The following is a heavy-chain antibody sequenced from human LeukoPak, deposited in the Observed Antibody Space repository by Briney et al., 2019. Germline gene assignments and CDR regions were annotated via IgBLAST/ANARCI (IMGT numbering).Heavy chain of an antibody. CDR3: TADTFESSRYSHDY. J-gene: IGHJ4*02. Sequence: PGGSLRLSCVTSGFTFSNTGMSWVRQAPGKGLEWVARINRKVDEETKNNAAPVRGRFTISRDNSKNTVYLKMDSLRTEDTAVYYCTADTFESSRYSHDYWGQGTLVTVSS. D-gene: IGHD3-22*01. CDR1: GFTFSNTG. CDR2: INRKVDEETK. V-gene: IGHV3-15*01.